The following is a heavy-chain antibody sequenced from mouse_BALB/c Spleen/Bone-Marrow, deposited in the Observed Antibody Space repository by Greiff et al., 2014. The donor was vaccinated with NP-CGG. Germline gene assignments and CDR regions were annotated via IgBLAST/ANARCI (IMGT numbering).Heavy chain of an antibody. CDR1: GFTFSSNG. CDR3: ARNYNGYDGYFDY. J-gene: IGHJ2*01. D-gene: IGHD2-2*01. CDR2: ISGGGNYT. V-gene: IGHV5-9-2*01. Sequence: EVQLQESGGGLVKPGESLKLSCAASGFTFSSNGMSWVRQTPEKRLEWVATISGGGNYTYYPDSVKGRFTISRDNAKNNLYLQMSSLRSEDTALYYCARNYNGYDGYFDYWGQGTTLTVSS.